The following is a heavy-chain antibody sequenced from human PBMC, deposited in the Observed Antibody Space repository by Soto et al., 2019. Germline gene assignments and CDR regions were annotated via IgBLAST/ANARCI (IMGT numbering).Heavy chain of an antibody. CDR2: IFPGDSET. D-gene: IGHD2-15*01. CDR3: ARQGPGSY. Sequence: GESLKISCKGSGYSFSTYWIGWVRQIPGKGLAWMGLIFPGDSETTYSPSFQGHVSISADTSTSTAYLQWNSLKTSDSAIFYCARQGPGSYWGQGTQVTVSS. CDR1: GYSFSTYW. J-gene: IGHJ4*02. V-gene: IGHV5-51*01.